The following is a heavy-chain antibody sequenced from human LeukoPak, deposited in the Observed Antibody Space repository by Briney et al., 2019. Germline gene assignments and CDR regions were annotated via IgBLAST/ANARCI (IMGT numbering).Heavy chain of an antibody. CDR3: AKADCGSTSCHPDY. J-gene: IGHJ4*02. D-gene: IGHD2-2*01. CDR2: ISSNTAYI. V-gene: IGHV3-21*01. Sequence: GGSLRLSCAASGFTFRSYTMNWVRQAPGKGLEWVSSISSNTAYIYYADSLRGRITISRDNTKNSLYLQMNSLRAEDTAVYYCAKADCGSTSCHPDYWGQGTLVTVSS. CDR1: GFTFRSYT.